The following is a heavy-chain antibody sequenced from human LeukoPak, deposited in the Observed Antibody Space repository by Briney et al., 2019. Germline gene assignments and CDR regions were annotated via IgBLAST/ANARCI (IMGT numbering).Heavy chain of an antibody. Sequence: GGSLRLSCEASGFTFNNHTMRWVRQAPGKGLEYVSAISSNGGSTYYANSVKGRFTISRDNSKNTLFLQMGSLRAEDMAVYFCARDVSAIVVPAAFDYWGQGTLVTVSS. CDR2: ISSNGGST. CDR3: ARDVSAIVVPAAFDY. D-gene: IGHD2-2*01. J-gene: IGHJ4*02. V-gene: IGHV3-64*01. CDR1: GFTFNNHT.